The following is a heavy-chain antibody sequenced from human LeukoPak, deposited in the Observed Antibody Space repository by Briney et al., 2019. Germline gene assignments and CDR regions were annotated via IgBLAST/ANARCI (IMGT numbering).Heavy chain of an antibody. CDR1: GFTFSNYW. CDR3: ARAARRSSSGWYAFDS. J-gene: IGHJ4*02. CDR2: LNSDGTTI. V-gene: IGHV3-74*01. Sequence: RPGGSLRLSCAASGFTFSNYWMPWVRQTPGKGLVWVSRLNSDGTTIGYADSVKGRFTISRDNAKSTLFLQMNSLKVEDTGVYYCARAARRSSSGWYAFDSWGQGTLVTVSS. D-gene: IGHD6-19*01.